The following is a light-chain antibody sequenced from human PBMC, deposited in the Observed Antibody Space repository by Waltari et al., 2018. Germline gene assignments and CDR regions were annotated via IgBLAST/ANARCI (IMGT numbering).Light chain of an antibody. Sequence: SSELTQDPAVSVALGQTIRFTCQGDSLRTSNASRYQVKSGQAPILVIYGKDKRPSGIPDRISGYSSGTTSSLTITGAQAEDEADYYCSSRNGRANEVVFAGGTKVTVL. J-gene: IGLJ3*02. CDR1: SLRTSN. CDR2: GKD. CDR3: SSRNGRANEVV. V-gene: IGLV3-19*01.